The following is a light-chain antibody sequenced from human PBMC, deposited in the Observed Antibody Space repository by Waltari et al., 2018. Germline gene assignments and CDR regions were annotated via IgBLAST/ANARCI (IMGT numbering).Light chain of an antibody. CDR2: DTS. J-gene: IGKJ1*01. Sequence: EIVLTQSPGTLSLSPGERATLSCRASQSINSFYFAWYQQKPGQAPSLLIYDTSTRATVVPDMFTGSGSGTDFALTISRLEPEDFAVYYCQQYGNSRTFGQGTKVEIK. CDR1: QSINSFY. CDR3: QQYGNSRT. V-gene: IGKV3-20*01.